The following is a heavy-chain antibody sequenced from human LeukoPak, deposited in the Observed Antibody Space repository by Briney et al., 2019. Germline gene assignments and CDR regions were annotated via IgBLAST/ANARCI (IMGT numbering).Heavy chain of an antibody. D-gene: IGHD6-19*01. CDR2: ITSGGTYT. V-gene: IGHV3-21*01. Sequence: GGSLRLSCAASGFTFSTYNMNWVRQAPGKGLEWVSSITSGGTYTYYADSVKGRFTTSRDNAKNSLHLQMNSLRAEDTAVYYCARVGRSGWTVDYWGQGTLVTVSS. CDR3: ARVGRSGWTVDY. J-gene: IGHJ4*02. CDR1: GFTFSTYN.